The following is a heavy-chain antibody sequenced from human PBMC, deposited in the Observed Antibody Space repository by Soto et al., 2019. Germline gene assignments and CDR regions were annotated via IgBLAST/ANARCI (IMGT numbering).Heavy chain of an antibody. J-gene: IGHJ4*02. Sequence: GGSLRLSCAASGFTFSSYGMHWVRQAPGKGLVWVSRINSDGSSTTYADSVKGRFTISRDNAKNTLYLQLNSLRAEDTAVYYCARDQGYCSGGSCYVAGYWGQGTPVTVSS. V-gene: IGHV3-74*01. CDR1: GFTFSSYG. D-gene: IGHD2-15*01. CDR2: INSDGSST. CDR3: ARDQGYCSGGSCYVAGY.